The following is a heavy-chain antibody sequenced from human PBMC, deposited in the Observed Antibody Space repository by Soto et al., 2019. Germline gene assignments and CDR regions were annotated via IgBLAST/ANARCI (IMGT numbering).Heavy chain of an antibody. J-gene: IGHJ6*03. CDR1: GGSFSGYY. CDR3: SLRPNYYYYYMDV. V-gene: IGHV4-34*01. Sequence: QVQLQQWGAGLLKPSETLSLTCAVYGGSFSGYYWGWIRQPPGKGLEWIGEINHSGSTNYNPSLKSRVTISVDTSKNQFSLKLSSVTAADTAVYYCSLRPNYYYYYMDVWGKGTTVTVSS. D-gene: IGHD5-12*01. CDR2: INHSGST.